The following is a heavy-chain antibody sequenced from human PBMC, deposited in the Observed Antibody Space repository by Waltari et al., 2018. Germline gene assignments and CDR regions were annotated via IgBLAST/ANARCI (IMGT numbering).Heavy chain of an antibody. D-gene: IGHD1-26*01. CDR1: GFTFSSHW. Sequence: EVQLVESGGGLVQPGGSLRLSCAASGFTFSSHWMSWVRQAPGKGLELVANIKKDGNEKDYVDSVKGRFTISRDNTKNSLYLQMNSLRSEDTAVYYCARHTYYCFDYWGQGALVTVSS. CDR3: ARHTYYCFDY. CDR2: IKKDGNEK. V-gene: IGHV3-7*01. J-gene: IGHJ4*02.